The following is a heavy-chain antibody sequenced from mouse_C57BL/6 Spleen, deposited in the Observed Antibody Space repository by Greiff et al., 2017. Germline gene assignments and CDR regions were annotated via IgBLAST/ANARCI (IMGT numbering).Heavy chain of an antibody. Sequence: VMLVESGPELVKPGASVKISCKASGYAFSSSWMNWVKQRPGKGLEWIGRIYPGDGDTNYNGKFKGKATLTADKSSSTAYMQLSSLTSEDSAVYFCARSYYDSHYYAMDYWGQGTSVTVSS. J-gene: IGHJ4*01. V-gene: IGHV1-82*01. CDR2: IYPGDGDT. CDR1: GYAFSSSW. D-gene: IGHD2-4*01. CDR3: ARSYYDSHYYAMDY.